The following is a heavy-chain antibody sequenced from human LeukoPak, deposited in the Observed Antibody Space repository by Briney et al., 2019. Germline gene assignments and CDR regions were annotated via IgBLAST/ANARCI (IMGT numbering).Heavy chain of an antibody. J-gene: IGHJ4*02. CDR3: VTDAYCNSLSCNWVNIHY. D-gene: IGHD2/OR15-2a*01. V-gene: IGHV3-15*04. Sequence: GGSLRLSCAASGFTFSYAWMSWVRQAPGGGLEWVDRVETRATGGTTEYSAPVKGRFSISRDDSTNTLSLQMNSLKLEDTAVYYCVTDAYCNSLSCNWVNIHYWGQGTLVIVSS. CDR2: VETRATGGTT. CDR1: GFTFSYAW.